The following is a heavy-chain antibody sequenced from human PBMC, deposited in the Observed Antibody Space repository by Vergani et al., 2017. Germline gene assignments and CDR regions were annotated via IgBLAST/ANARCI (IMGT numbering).Heavy chain of an antibody. CDR1: GGSISSGGYY. Sequence: QVQLQESGPGLVKPSQTLSLTCTVSGGSISSGGYYWSWIRQHPGKGLEWIGYIYYSGSTYYNPSLKSRVTISVDTSKNQFSLKLSSVTAADTAVYYCARSKAYIVVVPAAMLWFDPWGQGTLVTVYS. CDR2: IYYSGST. D-gene: IGHD2-2*01. CDR3: ARSKAYIVVVPAAMLWFDP. J-gene: IGHJ5*02. V-gene: IGHV4-31*03.